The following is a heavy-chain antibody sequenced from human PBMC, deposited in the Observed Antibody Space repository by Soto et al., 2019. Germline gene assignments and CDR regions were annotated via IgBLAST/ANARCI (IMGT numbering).Heavy chain of an antibody. CDR2: IYCSGST. V-gene: IGHV4-31*03. J-gene: IGHJ5*02. Sequence: QVQLQESGPGLVKPSQTLSLTCTVSGGSISSGGYYWSWIRQHPGKGLEWIGYIYCSGSTYYNPSLKSRVTISVDTSKNQFSLKLSSVTAADTAVYYCARGIPYCSSTSCLHNWFDPWGQGTLVTVSS. CDR3: ARGIPYCSSTSCLHNWFDP. D-gene: IGHD2-2*01. CDR1: GGSISSGGYY.